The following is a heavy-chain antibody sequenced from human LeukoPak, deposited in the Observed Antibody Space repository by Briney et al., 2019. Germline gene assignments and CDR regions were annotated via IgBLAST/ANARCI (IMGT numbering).Heavy chain of an antibody. CDR2: ISSSGSTI. CDR1: GFTFSDYY. CDR3: ARAIMVVAAKGENNWFDP. Sequence: GGSLRLSCAASGFTFSDYYMSWIRQAPGKGLEWVSYISSSGSTIYYADSVKGRFTISRDNAKNSLYLQMNSLRAEDTAVYYCARAIMVVAAKGENNWFDPWGQGTLVTVSS. V-gene: IGHV3-11*01. J-gene: IGHJ5*02. D-gene: IGHD2-15*01.